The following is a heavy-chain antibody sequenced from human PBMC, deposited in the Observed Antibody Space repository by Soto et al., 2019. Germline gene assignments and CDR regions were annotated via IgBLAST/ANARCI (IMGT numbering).Heavy chain of an antibody. V-gene: IGHV4-4*07. J-gene: IGHJ5*02. CDR3: VRDGTKTLRDWFDP. Sequence: PSETLSLACTVSGASISGYYCSWRLKSDGKGMAWIGRIYATGTTDYNPSLKSRVMTSVDTSKKQFSLKLRSVTAADTAVYYCVRDGTKTLRDWFDPWGQGISVTVS. CDR1: GASISGYY. D-gene: IGHD1-1*01. CDR2: IYATGTT.